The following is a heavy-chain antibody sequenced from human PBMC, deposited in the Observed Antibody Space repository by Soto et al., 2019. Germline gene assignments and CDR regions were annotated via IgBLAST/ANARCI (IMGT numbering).Heavy chain of an antibody. D-gene: IGHD6-13*01. J-gene: IGHJ5*02. CDR1: GFTFSSYA. CDR3: ANGDTAAWFDP. V-gene: IGHV3-23*01. CDR2: ISGSGGST. Sequence: GGSLRLSCAASGFTFSSYAMSWVRQAPGKGLEWVSAISGSGGSTYYADSVKGRSTISRDNSKNTLYLQMNSLRAEDTAVYYCANGDTAAWFDPWGQGTLVTVSS.